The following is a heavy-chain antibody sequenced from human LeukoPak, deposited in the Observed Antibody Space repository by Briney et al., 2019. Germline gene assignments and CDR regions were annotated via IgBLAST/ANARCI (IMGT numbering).Heavy chain of an antibody. CDR1: GFTFSSYA. CDR3: AKAIRNLGWYFDL. D-gene: IGHD1-14*01. V-gene: IGHV3-23*01. Sequence: GGSLRLSCAASGFTFSSYAMSWVRQAPRKGLEWVSGITGSGHTTYYADSVKGRFTISRDNYKNTLYVQMNSLRAEDTAVYYCAKAIRNLGWYFDLWGRGTLVTVSS. J-gene: IGHJ2*01. CDR2: ITGSGHTT.